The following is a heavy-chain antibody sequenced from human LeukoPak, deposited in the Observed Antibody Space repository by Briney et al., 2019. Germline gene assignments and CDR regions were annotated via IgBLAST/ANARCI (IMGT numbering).Heavy chain of an antibody. D-gene: IGHD3-9*01. J-gene: IGHJ4*02. CDR3: ASTPLRYFDWSAFDY. V-gene: IGHV4-4*07. CDR2: IYTSGST. Sequence: PSETLSLTCTVSGGSISSYYWSWIRQPAGKGLELIGRIYTSGSTNYNPSLKSRVTMSVDTSKNQFSLKLSSVTAADTAVYYCASTPLRYFDWSAFDYWGQGTLVTVSS. CDR1: GGSISSYY.